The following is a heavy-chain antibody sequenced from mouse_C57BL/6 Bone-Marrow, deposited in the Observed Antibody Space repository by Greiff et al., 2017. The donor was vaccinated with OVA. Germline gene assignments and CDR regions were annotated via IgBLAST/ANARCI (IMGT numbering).Heavy chain of an antibody. D-gene: IGHD1-1*01. CDR3: TVVATDYAMDY. CDR2: ISSGSSTI. CDR1: GFTFSDYG. V-gene: IGHV5-17*01. J-gene: IGHJ4*01. Sequence: VQLKESGGGLVKPGGSLKLSCAASGFTFSDYGMHWVRQAPEKGLEWVAYISSGSSTIYYADTVKGRFTISRDNAKNTLFLQMTSLRSEDTAMYYCTVVATDYAMDYWGQGTSVTVSS.